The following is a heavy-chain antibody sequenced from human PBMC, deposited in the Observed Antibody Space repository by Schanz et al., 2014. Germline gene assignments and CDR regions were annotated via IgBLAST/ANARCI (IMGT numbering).Heavy chain of an antibody. J-gene: IGHJ6*04. CDR3: ARRRTGTSHNPGCHDMDV. D-gene: IGHD1-1*01. CDR2: IWYDGSNK. CDR1: GFTFSSYG. Sequence: QVQLVESGGGVVQPGRSLRLSCAASGFTFSSYGMHWVRQAPGKGLEWVAIIWYDGSNKYYADSVKGRFTISRDNSKNALYLQMNSLRAEDTAVYYCARRRTGTSHNPGCHDMDVWGGGTTVTVSS. V-gene: IGHV3-33*01.